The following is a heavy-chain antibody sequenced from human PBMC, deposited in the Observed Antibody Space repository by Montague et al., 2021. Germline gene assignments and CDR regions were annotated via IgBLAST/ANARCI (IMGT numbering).Heavy chain of an antibody. D-gene: IGHD4-23*01. CDR2: IRGDGGFI. Sequence: SLILSCAASGFPFSDYAMCWVRQALVKGLQWISGIRGDGGFIHYXDSVKGRFTMSRDNSKNILYLQMNSLRSDDTAIYYCAKAGGHTWESSHYDHWGQGTLVTVAS. V-gene: IGHV3-23*01. CDR3: AKAGGHTWESSHYDH. J-gene: IGHJ4*02. CDR1: GFPFSDYA.